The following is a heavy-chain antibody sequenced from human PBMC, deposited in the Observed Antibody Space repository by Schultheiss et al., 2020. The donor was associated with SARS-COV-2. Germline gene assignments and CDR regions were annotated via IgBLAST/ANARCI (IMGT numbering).Heavy chain of an antibody. CDR3: AGGVAGLTYYFDY. CDR1: GGSISRGGNS. V-gene: IGHV4-30-2*01. J-gene: IGHJ4*02. Sequence: SETLSLTCVVSGGSISRGGNSWSWIRQPPGKGLEWMGYIYHSGSIYYNPSLKSRVTISVDTSKNQFSLKLNSVTAADTAVYYCAGGVAGLTYYFDYWGQGTLVTVSS. D-gene: IGHD6-19*01. CDR2: IYHSGSI.